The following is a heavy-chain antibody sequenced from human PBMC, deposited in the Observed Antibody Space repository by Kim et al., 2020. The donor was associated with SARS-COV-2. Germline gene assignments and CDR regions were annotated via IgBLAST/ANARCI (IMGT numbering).Heavy chain of an antibody. D-gene: IGHD2-21*01. Sequence: KGRFTVARDNSKNTLYLQMNSRRAADTAVYYCAKDGPYCGGDCYPSPNDYWGQGTLVTVSS. J-gene: IGHJ4*02. V-gene: IGHV3-23*01. CDR3: AKDGPYCGGDCYPSPNDY.